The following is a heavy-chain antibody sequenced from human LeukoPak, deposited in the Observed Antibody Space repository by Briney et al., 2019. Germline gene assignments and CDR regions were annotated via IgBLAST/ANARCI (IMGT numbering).Heavy chain of an antibody. CDR2: INTDGSST. CDR1: GFTFSSYW. V-gene: IGHV3-74*01. D-gene: IGHD4-17*01. J-gene: IGHJ5*02. CDR3: ARGVNGDSRFDP. Sequence: GGSLRLSCAASGFTFSSYWMHWVRQTPGKGLVWVSSINTDGSSTTYADSVKGRFTISRDNAKNTLYLQMNSLRAEDTAVYYCARGVNGDSRFDPWGQGTLVTVSS.